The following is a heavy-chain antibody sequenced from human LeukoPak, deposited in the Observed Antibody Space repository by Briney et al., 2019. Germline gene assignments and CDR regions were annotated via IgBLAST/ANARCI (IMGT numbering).Heavy chain of an antibody. CDR2: ISGSGGST. Sequence: GGSLRLSCAASGFTFSSLWMSWVRQAPGKGLEWVSAISGSGGSTYYADSVKGRFTISRDNSKNTLYLQMNSLRAEDTAVYYCAKAPLRFCSGGSCYSIDYWGQGTLVTVSS. J-gene: IGHJ4*02. CDR3: AKAPLRFCSGGSCYSIDY. V-gene: IGHV3-23*01. CDR1: GFTFSSLW. D-gene: IGHD2-15*01.